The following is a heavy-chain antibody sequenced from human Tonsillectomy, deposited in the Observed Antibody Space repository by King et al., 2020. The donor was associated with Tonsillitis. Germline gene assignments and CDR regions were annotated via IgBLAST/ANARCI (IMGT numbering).Heavy chain of an antibody. V-gene: IGHV5-51*01. D-gene: IGHD4-17*01. Sequence: QLVQSGAEVKEPGASLKISCEGSGYSFASYWIGWVRQMPGKGLEWMGIIYPGDANTRYSPSFQGQVTISADKSISTAYLQRSSLKASDTAMYYCARLPTVTTFDYWGQGTLVTVSS. J-gene: IGHJ4*02. CDR1: GYSFASYW. CDR2: IYPGDANT. CDR3: ARLPTVTTFDY.